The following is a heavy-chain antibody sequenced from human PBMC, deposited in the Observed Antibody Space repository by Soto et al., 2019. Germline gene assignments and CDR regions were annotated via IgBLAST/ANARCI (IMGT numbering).Heavy chain of an antibody. D-gene: IGHD3-22*01. J-gene: IGHJ4*02. CDR1: GITFSGSA. Sequence: GESLKISCAASGITFSGSAIHWVRQASGKGLEWVGRIRSKANNYATEYEASVKDRFTISRDDSQSTAYLQMNSLKTEDTAVYFCAKDTYYHDSSGLYVFDYWGQGTPVTVSS. V-gene: IGHV3-73*01. CDR3: AKDTYYHDSSGLYVFDY. CDR2: IRSKANNYAT.